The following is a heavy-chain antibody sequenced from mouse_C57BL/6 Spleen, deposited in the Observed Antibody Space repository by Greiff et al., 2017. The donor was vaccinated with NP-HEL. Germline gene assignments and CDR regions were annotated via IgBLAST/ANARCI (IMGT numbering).Heavy chain of an antibody. CDR1: GYTFTSYW. CDR3: ARGPVVSFDY. D-gene: IGHD6-2*01. V-gene: IGHV1-52*01. J-gene: IGHJ2*01. CDR2: IDPSDSET. Sequence: QVQLKQPGAELVRPGSSVKLSCKASGYTFTSYWMHWVKQRPIQGLEWIGNIDPSDSETHYNQKFKDKATLTVDKSSSTAYMQLSSLTSEDSAVYYCARGPVVSFDYWGQGTTLTVSS.